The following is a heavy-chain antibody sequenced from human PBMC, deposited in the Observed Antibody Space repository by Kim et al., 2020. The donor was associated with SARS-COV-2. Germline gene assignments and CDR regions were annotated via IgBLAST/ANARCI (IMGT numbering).Heavy chain of an antibody. D-gene: IGHD6-13*01. V-gene: IGHV3-23*01. J-gene: IGHJ3*02. CDR3: ARKIAAADAFDI. Sequence: YYADSVKGRFTISRDNSKNTLYLQMNSLRAEDTAVYYCARKIAAADAFDIWGQGTMVTVSS.